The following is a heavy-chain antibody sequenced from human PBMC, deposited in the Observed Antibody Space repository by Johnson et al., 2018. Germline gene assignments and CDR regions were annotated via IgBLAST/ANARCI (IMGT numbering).Heavy chain of an antibody. J-gene: IGHJ1*01. CDR2: ISYDGSNK. Sequence: QVQLVQSGGGVVQPGRSLKLSCAASGFTFSNYGVHWVRQAPGRGLEWVALISYDGSNKYYLDSVKGRFTISRDNSKNTLFLQMNSLRAEDTALYYCAKGNYYDSSGYFQHWGQGTLVTVSS. CDR1: GFTFSNYG. D-gene: IGHD3-22*01. CDR3: AKGNYYDSSGYFQH. V-gene: IGHV3-30*18.